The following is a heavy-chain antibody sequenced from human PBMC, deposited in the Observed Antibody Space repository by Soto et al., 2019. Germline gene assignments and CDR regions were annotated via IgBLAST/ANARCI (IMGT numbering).Heavy chain of an antibody. V-gene: IGHV4-30-4*01. D-gene: IGHD5-18*01. CDR3: ARKGYSYGWRTHYYYYGMDV. CDR1: GGSISSGDYY. J-gene: IGHJ6*02. CDR2: IYYSGST. Sequence: SETLSLTCTVSGGSISSGDYYWSWIRQPPGKGLEWIGYIYYSGSTYYNPSLKSRVTISVDTSKNQFSLKLSSVTAADTAVYYCARKGYSYGWRTHYYYYGMDVWGQGTTVTVSS.